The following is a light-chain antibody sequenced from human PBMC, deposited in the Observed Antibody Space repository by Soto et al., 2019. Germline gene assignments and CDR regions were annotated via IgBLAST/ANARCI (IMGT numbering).Light chain of an antibody. Sequence: DIVLTQSPATLSVSPGDTVTLSCRASESLFGFLAWYQQKPGQAPRLLMYGVSTRATGIPARFSGGGSATDFTLTISSLQSAESAFSLCQSYNDWPFASGLGTRLEI. CDR3: QSYNDWPFA. CDR1: ESLFGF. V-gene: IGKV3-15*01. J-gene: IGKJ2*01. CDR2: GVS.